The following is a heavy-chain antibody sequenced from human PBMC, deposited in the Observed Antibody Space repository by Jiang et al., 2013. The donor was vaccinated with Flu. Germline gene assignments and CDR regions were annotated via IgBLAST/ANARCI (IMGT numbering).Heavy chain of an antibody. V-gene: IGHV1-69*01. CDR3: ARGRGYGEYDFDH. J-gene: IGHJ4*02. CDR1: GDTFSYS. D-gene: IGHD4/OR15-4a*01. CDR2: IIPIFGTT. Sequence: SGAEVKKPGSSVKVSCKASGDTFSYSISWVRQAPGQGLEWMGGIIPIFGTTNYAQKFQGRVTITADESTSTAYMELSSLRSEDTAMYYCARGRGYGEYDFDHWGQGTLVSVSS.